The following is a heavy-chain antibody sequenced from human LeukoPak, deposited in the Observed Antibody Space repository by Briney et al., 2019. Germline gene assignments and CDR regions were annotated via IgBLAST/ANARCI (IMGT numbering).Heavy chain of an antibody. J-gene: IGHJ4*02. CDR1: GFTVNSNY. Sequence: PGGSLRLSCAASGFTVNSNYSSWVRQAPGKGLEWVSTLYNTGNTYYADSVKGRFSISRDNSKNTLFLQMNSLRAEDTAVYYCARLTPAAGRLYFVDWGPGTLVTVSS. CDR2: LYNTGNT. V-gene: IGHV3-53*01. D-gene: IGHD6-13*01. CDR3: ARLTPAAGRLYFVD.